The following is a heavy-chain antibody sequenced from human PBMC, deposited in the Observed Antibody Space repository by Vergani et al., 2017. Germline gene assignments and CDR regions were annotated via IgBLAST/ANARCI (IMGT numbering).Heavy chain of an antibody. CDR3: ARRVGYCSSTSCYSGGAFDY. CDR1: GFTFNTYT. CDR2: ISGGSNFI. V-gene: IGHV3-21*01. J-gene: IGHJ4*02. Sequence: EVQLVESGGALVKPGGSLRLSCAASGFTFNTYTMNWVRQAPGKGLEWVSSISGGSNFIYYADSVKGRFTISRDNAKNSLYLQMNSLRAEDTAVYYCARRVGYCSSTSCYSGGAFDYWGQGTLVTVSS. D-gene: IGHD2-2*02.